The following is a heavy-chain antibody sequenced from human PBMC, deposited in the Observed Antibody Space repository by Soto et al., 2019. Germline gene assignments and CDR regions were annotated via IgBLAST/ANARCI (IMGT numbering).Heavy chain of an antibody. CDR2: ISYDGSNK. D-gene: IGHD2-2*01. Sequence: QVQLVESGGGVVQPGRSLRLSCAASGFTFSSYGMHWVRQAPGKGLEWVAVISYDGSNKYYADSVKGRFTISRDNSKNSLYLQMNSLRAEEKAVYYCAKDNPSIVVVTAAVEGSYFQHWGQGTLVTVSS. V-gene: IGHV3-30*18. CDR1: GFTFSSYG. CDR3: AKDNPSIVVVTAAVEGSYFQH. J-gene: IGHJ1*01.